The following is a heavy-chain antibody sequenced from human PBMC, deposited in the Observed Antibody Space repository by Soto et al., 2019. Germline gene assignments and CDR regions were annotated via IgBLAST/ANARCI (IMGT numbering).Heavy chain of an antibody. V-gene: IGHV4-31*03. CDR1: GGSISSGGYY. J-gene: IGHJ5*02. CDR3: ARAATISSSSDWFDP. CDR2: IYYSGST. D-gene: IGHD6-6*01. Sequence: SETLSLTCTVSGGSISSGGYYWSWIRQHPGKGLEWIGYIYYSGSTYYNPSLKSRVTISVDTSKNQFSLKLSSVTAADTAVYYCARAATISSSSDWFDPWGQGTLVTVSS.